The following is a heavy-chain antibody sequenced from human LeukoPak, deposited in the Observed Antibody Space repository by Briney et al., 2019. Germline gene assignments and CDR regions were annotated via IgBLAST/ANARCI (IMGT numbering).Heavy chain of an antibody. V-gene: IGHV3-66*02. J-gene: IGHJ4*02. CDR3: AKDDAVTYFDY. CDR2: IYSGGTT. CDR1: AFTVSNKY. D-gene: IGHD4-17*01. Sequence: GGSLRLSCADSAFTVSNKYMSWVRQAPGKGLEWVSVIYSGGTTYYADSVKGRFTISRDNSKNTLYLQMNSLRAEDTAVYYCAKDDAVTYFDYWGQGTLVTVSS.